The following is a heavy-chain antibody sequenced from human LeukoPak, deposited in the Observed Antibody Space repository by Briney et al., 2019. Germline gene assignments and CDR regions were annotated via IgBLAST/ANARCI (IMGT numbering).Heavy chain of an antibody. J-gene: IGHJ4*02. CDR3: ARAPTGPSGSLYYFDY. CDR2: ISSNGGST. Sequence: PGGSLRLSCAASGFTFSSYAMHWVRQAPGKGLEYVSAISSNGGSTYYANSVKGRFTISRDNSKNTLYLQMGSLRAEDMAVYYCARAPTGPSGSLYYFDYWGQGTLVTVSS. D-gene: IGHD1-26*01. CDR1: GFTFSSYA. V-gene: IGHV3-64*01.